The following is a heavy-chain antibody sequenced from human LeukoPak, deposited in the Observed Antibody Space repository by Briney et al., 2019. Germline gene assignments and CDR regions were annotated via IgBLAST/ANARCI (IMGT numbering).Heavy chain of an antibody. Sequence: SVKVSCKASGGTFSSYAISWVRQAPGQGLEWMGGIIPIFGTANYAQKFQGRVTITADESTSTAYMELSSLRSEDTAVYYCARRGPYCSSTSCYQLDYWGQGTLVTVSP. CDR2: IIPIFGTA. D-gene: IGHD2-2*01. V-gene: IGHV1-69*13. CDR1: GGTFSSYA. CDR3: ARRGPYCSSTSCYQLDY. J-gene: IGHJ4*02.